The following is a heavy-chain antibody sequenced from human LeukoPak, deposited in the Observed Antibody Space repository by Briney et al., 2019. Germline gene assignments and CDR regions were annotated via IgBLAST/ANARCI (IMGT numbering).Heavy chain of an antibody. V-gene: IGHV1-69*13. Sequence: SVKVSCEASGGTFSSYAISWVRQAPGQGLEWMGGIIPIFGTANYAQKFQGRVTITADESTSTAYMELSSLRSEDTAVYYCARWDSSGYEAFDIWGQGTMVTVSS. D-gene: IGHD3-22*01. CDR3: ARWDSSGYEAFDI. CDR2: IIPIFGTA. J-gene: IGHJ3*02. CDR1: GGTFSSYA.